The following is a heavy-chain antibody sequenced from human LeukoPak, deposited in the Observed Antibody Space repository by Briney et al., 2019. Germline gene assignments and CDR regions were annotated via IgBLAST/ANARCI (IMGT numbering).Heavy chain of an antibody. CDR1: GSFISSYY. CDR3: ARGPGSVALWYFDL. Sequence: KPSETLSLTCTVSGSFISSYYWSWIRQPAGKGLEWIGRIYTSGSTNYNPSLKSRVTMSVDTSKNQFSLKLSSVTAADTAVYYCARGPGSVALWYFDLWGRGTLVTVSS. V-gene: IGHV4-4*07. J-gene: IGHJ2*01. CDR2: IYTSGST.